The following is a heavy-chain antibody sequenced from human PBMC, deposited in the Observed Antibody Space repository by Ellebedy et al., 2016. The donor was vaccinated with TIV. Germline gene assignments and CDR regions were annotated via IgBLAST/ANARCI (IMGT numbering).Heavy chain of an antibody. J-gene: IGHJ4*02. V-gene: IGHV4-59*08. CDR1: GGPISSYY. Sequence: MPGGSLRLSCTVSGGPISSYYWSWIRQPPGKGLEWIGYIYYSGSTNYNPSLKSRVTISVDTSKNQFSLKLSSVTAADTAVYYCARLKSSSFDYWGQGTLVTVSS. CDR3: ARLKSSSFDY. CDR2: IYYSGST. D-gene: IGHD6-6*01.